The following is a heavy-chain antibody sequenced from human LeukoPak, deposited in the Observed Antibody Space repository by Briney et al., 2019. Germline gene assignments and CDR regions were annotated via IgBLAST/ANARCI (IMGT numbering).Heavy chain of an antibody. V-gene: IGHV3-74*01. Sequence: PGGSLRLSCVVSGFSFSDYWMHWVRQAPGKGLVWVSHINSDGSWTSYADSVKGRFTISKDNAKNTVYLQMNNLRAEDTAVYYCVSFYETYWGRGTLVTVSS. CDR1: GFSFSDYW. CDR3: VSFYETY. CDR2: INSDGSWT. D-gene: IGHD2/OR15-2a*01. J-gene: IGHJ4*02.